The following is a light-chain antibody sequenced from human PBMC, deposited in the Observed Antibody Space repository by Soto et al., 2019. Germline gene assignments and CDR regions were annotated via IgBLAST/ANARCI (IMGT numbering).Light chain of an antibody. CDR2: GAF. CDR3: QQRSNWPLT. J-gene: IGKJ5*01. Sequence: EIVLTQSPGTLSLSPGERATLSCRASQSVSNNYLAWYQQKPGQAPRLLIYGAFSRDTGIPDRFSGGGAGTECTLTISSLEPEDVAVYYCQQRSNWPLTFGQGTRLEIK. CDR1: QSVSNNY. V-gene: IGKV3D-20*02.